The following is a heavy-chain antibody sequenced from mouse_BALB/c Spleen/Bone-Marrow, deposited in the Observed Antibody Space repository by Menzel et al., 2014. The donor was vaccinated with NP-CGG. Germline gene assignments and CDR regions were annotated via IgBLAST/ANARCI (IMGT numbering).Heavy chain of an antibody. Sequence: EVQGVESGGGLVQPGGSRKLSCAASGFTFSSFAMHWVRQAPGKGLEWVAYISSGSITIYYADTVKGRFTISRDNPKNTLFLQMTSLRSEDTAMYYCVRDYGYGAMDYWGQGTSVTVSS. CDR2: ISSGSITI. J-gene: IGHJ4*01. CDR1: GFTFSSFA. D-gene: IGHD1-2*01. V-gene: IGHV5-17*02. CDR3: VRDYGYGAMDY.